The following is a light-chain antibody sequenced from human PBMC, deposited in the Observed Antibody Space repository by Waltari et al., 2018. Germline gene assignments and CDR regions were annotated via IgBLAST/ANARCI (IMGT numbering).Light chain of an antibody. V-gene: IGLV2-23*02. CDR1: SSDVGANNF. J-gene: IGLJ2*01. CDR3: CSYTSIGPVL. Sequence: QSALTQPASVSGSPGQSIAISCIGTSSDVGANNFPSWYQQHPGIAPKLMIHEVTKRPSGVSTRFSGSKSGNTASLTISGLQAEDEADYYCCSYTSIGPVLIGGGTKVTVL. CDR2: EVT.